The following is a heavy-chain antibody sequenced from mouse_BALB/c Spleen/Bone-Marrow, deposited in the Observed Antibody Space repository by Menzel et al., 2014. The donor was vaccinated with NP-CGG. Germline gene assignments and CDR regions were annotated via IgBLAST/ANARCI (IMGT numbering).Heavy chain of an antibody. D-gene: IGHD2-10*02. V-gene: IGHV2-9*02. CDR3: AREKYGNDY. J-gene: IGHJ2*01. Sequence: VNLVESGPGLVAPSQSLSITCTVSGFSLTSYGVHWVRQPPGKGLEWLGVIWAGGSTNYNSALMSRLSISKDNSKSQVFLEMNSLQTDDTAIYYCAREKYGNDYWGQGTTLTVSS. CDR1: GFSLTSYG. CDR2: IWAGGST.